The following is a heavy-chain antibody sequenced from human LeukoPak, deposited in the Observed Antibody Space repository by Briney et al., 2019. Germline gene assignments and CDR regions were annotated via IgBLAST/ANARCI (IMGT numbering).Heavy chain of an antibody. D-gene: IGHD2-2*03. CDR1: GGSISSYY. CDR2: IHYSGST. V-gene: IGHV4-59*08. CDR3: ARHRGYCSSTSCSYNWFDP. J-gene: IGHJ5*02. Sequence: SETLSLTCTVSGGSISSYYWSWFRQPPGKGLEWIGYIHYSGSTNYNPSLRSRVTISVDTSKNQFSLRLSSVTAADTAVYYCARHRGYCSSTSCSYNWFDPWGQGTLVTVSS.